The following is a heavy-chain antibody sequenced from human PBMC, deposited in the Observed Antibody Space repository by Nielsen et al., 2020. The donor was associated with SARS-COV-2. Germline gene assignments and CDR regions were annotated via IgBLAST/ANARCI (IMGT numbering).Heavy chain of an antibody. Sequence: GESLKISCAASGFTFSSYAMHWVRQAPGKGLEWVAHISYEGRNRGYADSVKGRFTISRDNSKNTGFLQMNSLRPEDTAFYFCARNPNYGNEFIIDSWGQGTLVTVPS. V-gene: IGHV3-30*04. CDR2: ISYEGRNR. CDR1: GFTFSSYA. J-gene: IGHJ5*01. CDR3: ARNPNYGNEFIIDS. D-gene: IGHD3-16*01.